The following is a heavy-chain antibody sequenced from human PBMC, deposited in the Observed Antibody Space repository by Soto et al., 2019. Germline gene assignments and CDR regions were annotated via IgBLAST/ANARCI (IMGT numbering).Heavy chain of an antibody. CDR2: ISYDGSNK. J-gene: IGHJ4*02. Sequence: QVQLVESGGGVVQPGRSLRLSCAASGFTFSSYAMHWVRQAPGKGLEWVAVISYDGSNKYYADSVKGRFTISRDNSKNTLYLQMNSLRAEDTAVYYCAREDAPHLKYSSGFDYWGQGTLVTVSS. D-gene: IGHD6-19*01. CDR3: AREDAPHLKYSSGFDY. CDR1: GFTFSSYA. V-gene: IGHV3-30-3*01.